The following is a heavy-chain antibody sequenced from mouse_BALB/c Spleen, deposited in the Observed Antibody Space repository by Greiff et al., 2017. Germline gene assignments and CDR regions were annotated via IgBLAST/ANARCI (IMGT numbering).Heavy chain of an antibody. CDR1: GFNIKDYY. J-gene: IGHJ2*01. CDR2: IDPENGDT. V-gene: IGHV14-4*02. Sequence: EVQLQQSGAELVRSGASVTLSCTASGFNIKDYYMHWVKQRPEQGLEWIGWIDPENGDTEYAPKFQGKATMTADTSSNTAYLQLSSLTSEDTAVYYCNAFYGSSYVNYGGQGTTLTVSS. D-gene: IGHD1-1*01. CDR3: NAFYGSSYVNY.